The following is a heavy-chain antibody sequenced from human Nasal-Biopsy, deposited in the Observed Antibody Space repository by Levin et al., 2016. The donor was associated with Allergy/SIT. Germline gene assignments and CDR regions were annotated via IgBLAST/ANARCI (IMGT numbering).Heavy chain of an antibody. CDR2: IRWDGGVT. D-gene: IGHD1-7*01. J-gene: IGHJ4*02. CDR3: ARANYLELASGYYFDY. V-gene: IGHV3-43*01. Sequence: ETLSLTCAASGFTFDDYTMHWVRQAPGKGLEWVSLIRWDGGVTYYADSVKGRFTISRDNSKNSLYLQVNSLRTEDTAFYFCARANYLELASGYYFDYWGQGALVTVSS. CDR1: GFTFDDYT.